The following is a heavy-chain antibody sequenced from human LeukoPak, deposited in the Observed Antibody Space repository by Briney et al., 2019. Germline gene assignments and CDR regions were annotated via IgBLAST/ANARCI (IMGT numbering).Heavy chain of an antibody. CDR3: ARETSQKGAHYMDV. CDR1: GGSISSYY. J-gene: IGHJ6*03. D-gene: IGHD3-16*01. V-gene: IGHV4-59*01. CDR2: IYYSGST. Sequence: SETLSLTCTVSGGSISSYYWSWIRQPPGKGLEWIGYIYYSGSTYYKPSLKSRVTISVDTSKNQFSLKLSSVTAADTAVYYCARETSQKGAHYMDVWGKGTTVTISS.